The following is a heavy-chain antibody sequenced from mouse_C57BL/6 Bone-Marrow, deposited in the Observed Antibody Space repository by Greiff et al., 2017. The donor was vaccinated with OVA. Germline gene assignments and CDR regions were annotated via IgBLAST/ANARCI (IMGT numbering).Heavy chain of an antibody. V-gene: IGHV1-7*01. Sequence: VQLQQSGAELAKPGASVKLSCKASGYTFTSYWMHWVKQRPGQGLEWIGYINPSSGYTKYNQKFKDKATLTEDKSSSTAYMQLSSLTYEDSAVYYCARLITTVVPMDYWGQGTSVTVSS. CDR2: INPSSGYT. J-gene: IGHJ4*01. CDR1: GYTFTSYW. CDR3: ARLITTVVPMDY. D-gene: IGHD1-1*01.